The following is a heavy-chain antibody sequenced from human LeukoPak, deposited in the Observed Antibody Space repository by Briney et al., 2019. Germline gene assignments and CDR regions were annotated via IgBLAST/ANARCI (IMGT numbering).Heavy chain of an antibody. V-gene: IGHV3-23*01. CDR3: AKVYCSSTSCYDWYFDY. D-gene: IGHD2-2*01. Sequence: PGGSLRLSCAASGFTFSSYAMSWVRQAPGKGPEWVSAISGSGGSTYYADSVKGRFTISRDNSKNTLYLQMNSLRAEDTAVYYCAKVYCSSTSCYDWYFDYWGQGTLVTVSS. CDR2: ISGSGGST. J-gene: IGHJ4*02. CDR1: GFTFSSYA.